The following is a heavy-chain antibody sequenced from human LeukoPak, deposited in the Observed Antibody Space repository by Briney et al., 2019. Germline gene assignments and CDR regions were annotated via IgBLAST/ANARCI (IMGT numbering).Heavy chain of an antibody. CDR2: ISAYNGNT. J-gene: IGHJ4*02. D-gene: IGHD3-10*01. CDR1: GYTFTSYG. Sequence: ASVKVSCKASGYTFTSYGISWVRQAPGQGLEWMGWISAYNGNTNYAQKLQGRVTMTTDTSTSTAYMELRSLRSDDTAVYYCARDLGVRGVIIRENFDYWGQGTLVTVSS. CDR3: ARDLGVRGVIIRENFDY. V-gene: IGHV1-18*01.